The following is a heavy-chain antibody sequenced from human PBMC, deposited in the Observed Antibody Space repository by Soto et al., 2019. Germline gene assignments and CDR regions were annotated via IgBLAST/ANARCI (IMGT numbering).Heavy chain of an antibody. V-gene: IGHV3-53*01. CDR3: ARGTRYYYYYGMDV. CDR2: IYSGGST. J-gene: IGHJ6*02. Sequence: PGGSLRLSCAASGFTVSSNYMSWVRQAPGKGLEWVSVIYSGGSTYYADSVKGRFTISRDNSKNTLYLQMNSLRAEDTAVYYCARGTRYYYYYGMDVWGQGTTVTVSS. CDR1: GFTVSSNY.